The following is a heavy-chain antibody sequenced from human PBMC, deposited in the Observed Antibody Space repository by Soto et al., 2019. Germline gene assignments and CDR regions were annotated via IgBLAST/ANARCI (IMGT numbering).Heavy chain of an antibody. CDR2: ISGSGGST. V-gene: IGHV3-23*01. D-gene: IGHD6-13*01. CDR3: AKDLLPLSPIAAAAFFDY. J-gene: IGHJ4*02. CDR1: GFTFSSYA. Sequence: GGSLRLSCAASGFTFSSYAMSWVRQAPGKGLEWVSAISGSGGSTYYADSVKGRFTISRDNSKNTLYLQMNSLRAEDTAVYYCAKDLLPLSPIAAAAFFDYWGQGTLVTVSS.